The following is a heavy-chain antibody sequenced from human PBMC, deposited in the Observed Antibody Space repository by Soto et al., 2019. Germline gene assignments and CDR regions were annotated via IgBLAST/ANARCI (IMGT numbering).Heavy chain of an antibody. CDR1: GGSISSYY. CDR2: IYYSGST. Sequence: QVQLQESGPGLVKPSETLSLTCTVSGGSISSYYWSWIRQPPGKGLEWIGYIYYSGSTNYNPSLRGRVTISVDTSKNQFSLKLSSVTAADTAVYYCARGAGNVWELLGGFDYWGQGTLVTVSS. CDR3: ARGAGNVWELLGGFDY. V-gene: IGHV4-59*01. D-gene: IGHD1-26*01. J-gene: IGHJ4*02.